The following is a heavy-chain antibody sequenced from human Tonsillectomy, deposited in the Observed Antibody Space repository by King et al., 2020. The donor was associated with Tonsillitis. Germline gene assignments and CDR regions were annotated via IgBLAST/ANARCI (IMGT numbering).Heavy chain of an antibody. V-gene: IGHV3-21*01. CDR1: GVTFSSYS. Sequence: VQLVESGGGLVEPGGSLRLSCAASGVTFSSYSMNWVRQAPGKGLEWVSSSSSSSSYIYYADSMKGRFTISRDNAKNSLYLQMNSLRAEDTAVYYCARALSPYDFLSTFSLTCFDPWGQGTLVTVSS. CDR2: SSSSSSYI. J-gene: IGHJ5*02. D-gene: IGHD3-3*01. CDR3: ARALSPYDFLSTFSLTCFDP.